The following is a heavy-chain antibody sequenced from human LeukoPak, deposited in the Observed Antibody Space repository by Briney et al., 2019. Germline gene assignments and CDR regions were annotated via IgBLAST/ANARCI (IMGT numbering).Heavy chain of an antibody. CDR1: GGSISSYY. D-gene: IGHD6-19*01. CDR2: IYYSGST. J-gene: IGHJ5*02. CDR3: ARDSSGRSRVGWFDP. Sequence: SETLSLTCTVSGGSISSYYWSWIRQPPGKGLEWIGYIYYSGSTNYNPSLKSRVTISVDTSKNQFSLKLSSVTAADTAVYYCARDSSGRSRVGWFDPWGQGTLVTVSS. V-gene: IGHV4-59*01.